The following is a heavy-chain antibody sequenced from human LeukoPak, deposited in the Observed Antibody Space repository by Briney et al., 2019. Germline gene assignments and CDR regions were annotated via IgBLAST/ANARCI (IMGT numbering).Heavy chain of an antibody. D-gene: IGHD6-6*01. CDR3: AADRLSRSDYMDF. CDR1: EYSFTGYY. V-gene: IGHV1-2*02. Sequence: ASVKVSCKTSEYSFTGYYMRWVRQAPGQGLEWMGWINPNHGGTNYAQKFQGRFTMTRDTSTSTAFMELSRLRSDDTAVYYCAADRLSRSDYMDFWGKGTTVIVSS. J-gene: IGHJ6*03. CDR2: INPNHGGT.